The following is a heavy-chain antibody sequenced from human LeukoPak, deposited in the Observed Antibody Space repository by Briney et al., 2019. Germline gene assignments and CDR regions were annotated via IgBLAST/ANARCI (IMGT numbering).Heavy chain of an antibody. Sequence: ASVKVSCKASGYTFTSYGISWVRQAPGQGLEWMGWISAYNGNTNYAQKLQGRVTMTTDTSTSTAYMELRSLRSDDTAVYYCARDGDRWNTRGVYYYYYYMDVWGKGTTVTVSS. V-gene: IGHV1-18*01. D-gene: IGHD1/OR15-1a*01. CDR1: GYTFTSYG. CDR2: ISAYNGNT. CDR3: ARDGDRWNTRGVYYYYYYMDV. J-gene: IGHJ6*03.